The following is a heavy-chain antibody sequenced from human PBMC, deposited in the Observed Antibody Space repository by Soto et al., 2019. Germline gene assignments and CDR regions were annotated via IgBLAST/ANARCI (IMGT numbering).Heavy chain of an antibody. CDR1: GYIFTGYN. D-gene: IGHD1-1*01. V-gene: IGHV1-2*02. CDR3: AREERPIYYYVMDV. Sequence: VQLVQSGVEVKKPGASVKVSCKASGYIFTGYNMQWVRQAPGQGLEWMGWINPNSGGTKYAQKVQGRVTMTRDTSISTASMELSSLRSDDTAVYYCAREERPIYYYVMDVWGQGTTVTVSS. CDR2: INPNSGGT. J-gene: IGHJ6*02.